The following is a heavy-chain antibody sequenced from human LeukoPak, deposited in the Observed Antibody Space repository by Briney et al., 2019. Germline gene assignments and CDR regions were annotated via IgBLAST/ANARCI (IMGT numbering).Heavy chain of an antibody. V-gene: IGHV3-30*02. Sequence: GGSLRLSCAASGFTFSSYGMHWVRQAPGKGLEWVAFIRYDGSNKYYADSVKGRFTISRDNSKNTLYLQMNSLRAEDTAVYYCAKGHVVAGTRWFDPWGQETLVTVSS. D-gene: IGHD6-19*01. CDR3: AKGHVVAGTRWFDP. J-gene: IGHJ5*02. CDR2: IRYDGSNK. CDR1: GFTFSSYG.